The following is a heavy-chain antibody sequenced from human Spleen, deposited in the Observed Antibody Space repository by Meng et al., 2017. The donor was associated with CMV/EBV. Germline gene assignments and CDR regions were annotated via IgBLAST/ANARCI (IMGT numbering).Heavy chain of an antibody. V-gene: IGHV4-59*01. CDR3: ARHADYFDASGSPLDY. J-gene: IGHJ4*02. CDR2: IYYSGST. D-gene: IGHD3-22*01. Sequence: ESLKISCTVSGGSISSYYWSWIRQPPGKGLEWIGYIYYSGSTNYNPSLKSRLTISVDTSKNQFSLKLSSVTAADTAVYYCARHADYFDASGSPLDYWGQGTLVTVSS. CDR1: GGSISSYY.